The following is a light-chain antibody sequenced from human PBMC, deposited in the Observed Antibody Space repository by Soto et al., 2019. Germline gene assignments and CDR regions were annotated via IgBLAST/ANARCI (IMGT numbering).Light chain of an antibody. Sequence: SYELTQPPSVSVSPGQTASITCSGDKLGDKYACWYQQKPGQSPVLVIYQDSKRPSGIPERFSGSNSGNTATLTISGTQAMDAADYYCQDGDSSTAEVFGTGTKVTVL. CDR3: QDGDSSTAEV. J-gene: IGLJ1*01. CDR1: KLGDKY. CDR2: QDS. V-gene: IGLV3-1*01.